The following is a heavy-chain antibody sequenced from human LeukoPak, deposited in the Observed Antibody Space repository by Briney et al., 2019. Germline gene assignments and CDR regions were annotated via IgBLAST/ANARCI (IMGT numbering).Heavy chain of an antibody. Sequence: SVKVSCKASGGTFSSYAISWVRQAPGQGLEWMGGIIPIFGTANYAQKFQGRLTITADESTSTAYMELSSLRSEDTAVYYCARDRPGYCKSNSCLNWFGPWGQGNLVTVSS. J-gene: IGHJ5*01. CDR2: IIPIFGTA. D-gene: IGHD2-2*01. CDR1: GGTFSSYA. CDR3: ARDRPGYCKSNSCLNWFGP. V-gene: IGHV1-69*13.